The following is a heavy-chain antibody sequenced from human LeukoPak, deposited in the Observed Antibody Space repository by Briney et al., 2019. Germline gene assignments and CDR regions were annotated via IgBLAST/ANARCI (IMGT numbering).Heavy chain of an antibody. CDR1: GFTFSSYS. Sequence: GGSLRLSCSASGFTFSSYSMNWVRQAPGKGLEWVSSISSSSSYIYYADSGKGRFTISRDNAKNSLYLQMNSLRAEDTAVYYCARAPSYYYDSSGYYYNWGQGTLVTVSS. J-gene: IGHJ4*02. D-gene: IGHD3-22*01. CDR3: ARAPSYYYDSSGYYYN. V-gene: IGHV3-21*01. CDR2: ISSSSSYI.